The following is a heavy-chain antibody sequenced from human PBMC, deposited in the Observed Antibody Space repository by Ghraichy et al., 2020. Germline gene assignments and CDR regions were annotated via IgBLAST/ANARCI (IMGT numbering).Heavy chain of an antibody. Sequence: SETLSLTCAVYGGSFSGYHWTWIRQPPGKGLECIGEIDHSGSTNHNPSLRSRVTMSIDTSRNQFSLKLSYVTAADTAVYYCARATIRDGKDVWGQGTTVTVSS. J-gene: IGHJ6*02. V-gene: IGHV4-34*01. CDR2: IDHSGST. CDR3: ARATIRDGKDV. D-gene: IGHD5-12*01. CDR1: GGSFSGYH.